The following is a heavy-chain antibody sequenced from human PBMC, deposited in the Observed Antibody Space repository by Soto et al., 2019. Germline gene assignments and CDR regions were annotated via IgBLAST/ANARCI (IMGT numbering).Heavy chain of an antibody. V-gene: IGHV3-73*01. CDR3: FTNSRLGDDYFEY. CDR2: IRTRDNNYAT. D-gene: IGHD1-26*01. CDR1: GFTFSGAA. Sequence: SXRLSCETSGFTFSGAAIYWVLQASGKGLEWIGRIRTRDNNYATNYTASLRGRFTISRDDSESTAYLEMNSLRTEDTALYYCFTNSRLGDDYFEYWGQGVLVTVS. J-gene: IGHJ4*02.